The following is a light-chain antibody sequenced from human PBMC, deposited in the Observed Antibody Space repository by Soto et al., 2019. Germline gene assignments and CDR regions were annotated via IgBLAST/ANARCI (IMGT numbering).Light chain of an antibody. Sequence: EIVLTKAPCTLSLSPEERATLSCRASQSVSNNYLAWNQQKPGQAPRLLIDGASNRVNRIPHRFRGSGSGADFTLTISRQVPEDFAVYDCQQYGSSPMTFGQGT. CDR2: GAS. V-gene: IGKV3-20*01. J-gene: IGKJ5*01. CDR1: QSVSNNY. CDR3: QQYGSSPMT.